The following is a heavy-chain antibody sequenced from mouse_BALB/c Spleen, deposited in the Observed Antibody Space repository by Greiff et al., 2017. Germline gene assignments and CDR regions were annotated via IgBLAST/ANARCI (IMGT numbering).Heavy chain of an antibody. V-gene: IGHV5-12-1*01. CDR3: ARQGFAY. Sequence: DVMLVESGGGLVKPGGSLKLSCAASGFAFRSYDMSWVRQTPEKRLEWVAYISSGGGSTYYPDTVKGRFTISRDNAKNTLYLQMSSLKSEDTAMYYCARQGFAYWGQGTLVTVSA. CDR2: ISSGGGST. CDR1: GFAFRSYD. J-gene: IGHJ3*01.